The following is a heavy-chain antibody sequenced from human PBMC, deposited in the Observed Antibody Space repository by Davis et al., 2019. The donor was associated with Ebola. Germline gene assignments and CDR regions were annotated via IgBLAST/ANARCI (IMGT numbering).Heavy chain of an antibody. CDR3: ARGNGSYYYYGMDV. Sequence: GGSLRLSCAASGFTFSSYEMNWVRQAPGKGLEWVSSISSSSSYIYYADSVKGRFTISRDNAKNSLYLQMNSLRAEDTAVYYCARGNGSYYYYGMDVWGQGTTVTVSS. CDR2: ISSSSSYI. J-gene: IGHJ6*02. CDR1: GFTFSSYE. V-gene: IGHV3-21*01. D-gene: IGHD1-26*01.